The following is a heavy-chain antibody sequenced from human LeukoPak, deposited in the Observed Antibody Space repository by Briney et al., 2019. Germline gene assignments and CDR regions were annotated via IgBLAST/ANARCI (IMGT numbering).Heavy chain of an antibody. CDR2: INHSGST. CDR3: AGRVPAAPFDY. V-gene: IGHV4-34*01. J-gene: IGHJ4*02. D-gene: IGHD2-2*01. Sequence: SETLSLTCAVYGGSFSGYYWSWIRQPPGKGLEWIGEINHSGSTNYNPSLKSRVTISVDTSKNQFPLKLSSVTAADTAVYYCAGRVPAAPFDYWGQGTLVTVSS. CDR1: GGSFSGYY.